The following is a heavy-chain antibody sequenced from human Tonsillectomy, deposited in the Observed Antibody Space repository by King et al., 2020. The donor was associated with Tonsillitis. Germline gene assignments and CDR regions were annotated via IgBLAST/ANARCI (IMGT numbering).Heavy chain of an antibody. V-gene: IGHV3-30*18. Sequence: VQLVESGGGVVQPGRSLRLSCAASGFTFSSCGMHWVRQAPGKGLEWVAVITYDGSETHYGDSVKGRFTISRDISQNIVYLEMNSLRAEDTFVYHCVKEHGSGWYRVSDFWGQGTLVTVSS. D-gene: IGHD6-19*01. J-gene: IGHJ4*02. CDR3: VKEHGSGWYRVSDF. CDR1: GFTFSSCG. CDR2: ITYDGSET.